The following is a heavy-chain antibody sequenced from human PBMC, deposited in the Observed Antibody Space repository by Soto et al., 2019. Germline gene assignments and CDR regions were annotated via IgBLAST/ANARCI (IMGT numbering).Heavy chain of an antibody. V-gene: IGHV3-53*01. CDR2: IYSAGST. CDR3: ARGGYSYGTSFDY. CDR1: GFTVSGNY. J-gene: IGHJ4*02. D-gene: IGHD5-18*01. Sequence: EVQLVESGGGLIQPGGSLRLSCAASGFTVSGNYMTWVRQAPGKGLEWVSVIYSAGSTYYADSVKGRFTISRDNSKNTVYLQMNSLRVDDSAVYYCARGGYSYGTSFDYWGQGTLVTVSS.